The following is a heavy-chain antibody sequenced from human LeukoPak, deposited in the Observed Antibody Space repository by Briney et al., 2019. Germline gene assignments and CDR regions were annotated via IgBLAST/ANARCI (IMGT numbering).Heavy chain of an antibody. Sequence: SQTLSLTCAISGDSVSSNSAAWNWIRQSPSRGLEWLGRTYYRSKWYNDYAVSVKSRITINPDTSKNQFSLQLNSVTPEDTAVYYCAGSPRGYSYGYPSGFDYWGQGTLVTVSS. J-gene: IGHJ4*02. V-gene: IGHV6-1*01. CDR1: GDSVSSNSAA. CDR3: AGSPRGYSYGYPSGFDY. CDR2: TYYRSKWYN. D-gene: IGHD5-18*01.